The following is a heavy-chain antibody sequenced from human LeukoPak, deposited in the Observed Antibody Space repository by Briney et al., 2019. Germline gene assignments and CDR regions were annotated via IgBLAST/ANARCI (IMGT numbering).Heavy chain of an antibody. V-gene: IGHV1-2*06. CDR3: ARASQDYYDSSGRGYSQE. Sequence: ASVKVSCKAPGYTFTAYYIHWVRQAPGQGLEWLGRINPNTGGTNYAQKFQGRVTMTRDTSISTAYMELSRLRSDDTAVYYCARASQDYYDSSGRGYSQEWGQGTLVTVSS. CDR1: GYTFTAYY. D-gene: IGHD3-22*01. J-gene: IGHJ1*01. CDR2: INPNTGGT.